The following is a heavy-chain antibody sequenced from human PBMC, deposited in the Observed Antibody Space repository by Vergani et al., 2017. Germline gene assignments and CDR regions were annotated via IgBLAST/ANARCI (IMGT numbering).Heavy chain of an antibody. D-gene: IGHD3-16*02. Sequence: QVQLVQSGAEVKKPGSSVKVSCKASGGTFSSYAISWVRQAPGQGLEWMGGTIPAFGSINYAQKFQGRVTITADESTSTAYMELSSLRSEDTAVYYCASANRNYRNLYYFDYWGQGTLVTVSS. J-gene: IGHJ4*02. CDR3: ASANRNYRNLYYFDY. V-gene: IGHV1-69*12. CDR2: TIPAFGSI. CDR1: GGTFSSYA.